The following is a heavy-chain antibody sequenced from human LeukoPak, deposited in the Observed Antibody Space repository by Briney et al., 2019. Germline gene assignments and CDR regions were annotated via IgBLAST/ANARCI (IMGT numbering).Heavy chain of an antibody. V-gene: IGHV7-4-1*02. J-gene: IGHJ5*02. Sequence: GASVKVSCKASGYTFTSYAMNWVRQAPGQGLEWMGWISTNTGNPTYAQGFTGRFVFSLDTSVSTAYLQISSLKAEDTAVYYCARDYYDSSGYISNWFDPWGQGTLVTVSS. CDR1: GYTFTSYA. D-gene: IGHD3-22*01. CDR3: ARDYYDSSGYISNWFDP. CDR2: ISTNTGNP.